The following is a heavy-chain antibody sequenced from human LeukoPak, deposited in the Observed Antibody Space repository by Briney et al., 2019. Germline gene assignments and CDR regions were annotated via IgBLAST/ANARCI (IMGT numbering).Heavy chain of an antibody. Sequence: GGSLRLSCAASGFTFSSYSMNWVRQAPGKGLEWVSSITGSSSYIYYADSLKGRFTISRDNAKNSLYLQMNSLRAEDTAVYYCARDGANLLFDSWGQGTLVTVSS. D-gene: IGHD2/OR15-2a*01. V-gene: IGHV3-21*01. CDR3: ARDGANLLFDS. CDR2: ITGSSSYI. CDR1: GFTFSSYS. J-gene: IGHJ4*02.